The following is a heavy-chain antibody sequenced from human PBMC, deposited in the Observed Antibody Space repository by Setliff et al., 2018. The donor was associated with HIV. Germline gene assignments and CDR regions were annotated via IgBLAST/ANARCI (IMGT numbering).Heavy chain of an antibody. Sequence: ASVKVSCKASGYTFTENYIHWVRQAPGQGLEWMGRINIYGGAPRYAQIFQGRVTMTRDTSINTAYMHLSGLTFDDTATYFCARESLRVGATDYWGQGTQGTVSS. CDR2: INIYGGAP. J-gene: IGHJ4*02. CDR1: GYTFTENY. V-gene: IGHV1-2*06. CDR3: ARESLRVGATDY. D-gene: IGHD3-10*01.